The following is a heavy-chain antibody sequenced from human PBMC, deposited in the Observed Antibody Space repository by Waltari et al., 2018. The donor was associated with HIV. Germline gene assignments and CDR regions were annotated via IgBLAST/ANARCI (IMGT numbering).Heavy chain of an antibody. D-gene: IGHD1-26*01. J-gene: IGHJ4*02. CDR1: GCTISSYY. Sequence: QVQLQESGPGLVTPSETLSLTCTVSGCTISSYYWSWIRQPPGKGLEWIGYIYYSGSTNYNPSLKSRVTISVDTSKNQFSLKLSSVTAADTAVYYCARSGSYRGYFDYWGQGTLVTVSS. CDR2: IYYSGST. V-gene: IGHV4-59*01. CDR3: ARSGSYRGYFDY.